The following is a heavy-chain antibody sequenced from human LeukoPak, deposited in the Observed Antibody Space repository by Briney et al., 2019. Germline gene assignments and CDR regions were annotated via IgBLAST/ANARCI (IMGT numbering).Heavy chain of an antibody. CDR2: IRSKANSYAT. CDR3: TRRQTGATLVDY. CDR1: GLTFSGSA. D-gene: IGHD1-26*01. Sequence: PGGSLRLSCAASGLTFSGSAMHWVRQASGKGLEWVGRIRSKANSYATAYAASVKGRFTISRDDSKNTAYLQMNSRKTEDTAVYYCTRRQTGATLVDYWGQGTLVTVSS. V-gene: IGHV3-73*01. J-gene: IGHJ4*02.